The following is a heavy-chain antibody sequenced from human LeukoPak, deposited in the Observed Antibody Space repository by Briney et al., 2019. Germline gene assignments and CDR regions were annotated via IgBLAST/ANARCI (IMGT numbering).Heavy chain of an antibody. D-gene: IGHD3-22*01. Sequence: SETLSLTCTVSGGSVSSGSYYWSWIRQPPGKGLEWIGYIYYSGSTNYNPSLKSRVTISEDTSKNQFSLKLSSVTAVDTAVYYCASLYYYDSSGLPEYFQHRGQGALVTVSS. V-gene: IGHV4-61*01. J-gene: IGHJ1*01. CDR1: GGSVSSGSYY. CDR3: ASLYYYDSSGLPEYFQH. CDR2: IYYSGST.